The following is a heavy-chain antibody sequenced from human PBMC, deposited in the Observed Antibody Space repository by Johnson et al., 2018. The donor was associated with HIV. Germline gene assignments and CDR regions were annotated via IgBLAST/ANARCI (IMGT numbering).Heavy chain of an antibody. CDR1: GFTFSSYG. J-gene: IGHJ3*02. CDR3: ARTQRVTMIVLYLGAFDI. Sequence: QMLLVESGGGVVQPGRSLRLSCAASGFTFSSYGMHWVRQAPGKGLEWVAVISNDGSNKYYADSVKGRFNFSRENAKNSLYLQMNSLRAGDTAVYYCARTQRVTMIVLYLGAFDIWGQGTMVTVSS. D-gene: IGHD3-22*01. CDR2: ISNDGSNK. V-gene: IGHV3-30*19.